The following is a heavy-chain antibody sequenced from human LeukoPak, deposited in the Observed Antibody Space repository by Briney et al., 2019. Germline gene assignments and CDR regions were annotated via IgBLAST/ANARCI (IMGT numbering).Heavy chain of an antibody. CDR2: IYPGDSDT. D-gene: IGHD1-26*01. V-gene: IGHV5-51*01. Sequence: GESLKISCESSGYRFTSYYIGWVRQMSGKGLEWMGIIYPGDSDTRYSPSFQGQVTISADKSISTAYLQWSSLRASDTAMYYCARQWSSDYWGQGTLVTVSS. CDR3: ARQWSSDY. J-gene: IGHJ4*02. CDR1: GYRFTSYY.